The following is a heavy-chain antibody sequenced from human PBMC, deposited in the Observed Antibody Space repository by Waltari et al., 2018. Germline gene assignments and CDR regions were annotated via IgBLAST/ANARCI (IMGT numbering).Heavy chain of an antibody. V-gene: IGHV4-59*08. J-gene: IGHJ3*02. Sequence: QVQLQESGPGLVKPSETLSPTCTVSGGSISRYYWGWIRQPPGKGLEWIGYIYYRGSTNDNPSLKTRVTISVDTSKNQFSLKLSSVTAADTAVYYCARRWVGATKDAFDIWGQGTMVTVSS. CDR1: GGSISRYY. D-gene: IGHD1-26*01. CDR2: IYYRGST. CDR3: ARRWVGATKDAFDI.